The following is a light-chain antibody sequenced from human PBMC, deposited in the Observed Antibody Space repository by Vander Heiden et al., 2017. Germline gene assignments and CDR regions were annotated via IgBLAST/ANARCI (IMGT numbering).Light chain of an antibody. CDR1: SRDVGIYNS. J-gene: IGLJ1*01. Sequence: LTQPASVSGSPGQSITISCTGTSRDVGIYNSVSWYQQHPGKAPKLMIYDDTSRPSGVSNRFYGSKAGNTASLSISGLQAEDEADYYCMSFIGGNSYVFGPGTKVTVL. CDR2: DDT. V-gene: IGLV2-14*03. CDR3: MSFIGGNSYV.